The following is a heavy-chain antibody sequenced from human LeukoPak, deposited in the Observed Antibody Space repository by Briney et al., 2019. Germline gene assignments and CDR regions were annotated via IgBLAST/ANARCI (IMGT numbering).Heavy chain of an antibody. CDR1: GGSFSRYY. CDR3: ARVYYAHAFDI. D-gene: IGHD1-26*01. V-gene: IGHV4-34*01. CDR2: INHSGST. J-gene: IGHJ3*02. Sequence: PSETLSLTCAVYGGSFSRYYWSWIRQPPGKGLEWIGEINHSGSTNYNPSLKSRVTISVDTSKNQFSLKLSSVTAADTAVYYCARVYYAHAFDIWGQGTMVTVSS.